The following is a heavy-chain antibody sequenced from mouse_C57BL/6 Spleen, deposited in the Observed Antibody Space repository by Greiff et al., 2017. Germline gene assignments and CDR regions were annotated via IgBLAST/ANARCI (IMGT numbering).Heavy chain of an antibody. D-gene: IGHD2-4*01. CDR3: ARSLYCDYDYAMDY. J-gene: IGHJ4*01. CDR1: GYTFTDYY. V-gene: IGHV1-76*01. CDR2: IYPGSGNT. Sequence: VMLVESGAELVRPGASVKLSCKASGYTFTDYYINWVKQRPGQGLEWIARIYPGSGNTYYNGKFKGKATLTAEKSSSTAYMQLSSLTSEGSAVYFCARSLYCDYDYAMDYWGQGTSVTVSS.